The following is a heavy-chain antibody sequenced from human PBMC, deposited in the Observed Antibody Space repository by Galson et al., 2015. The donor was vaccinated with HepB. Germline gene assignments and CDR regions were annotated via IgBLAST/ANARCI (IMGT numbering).Heavy chain of an antibody. D-gene: IGHD3-10*01. CDR1: GFTFSSYA. CDR2: ISGSGGSK. Sequence: SLRLSCAASGFTFSSYAMSWVRQAPGKGLEWVSAISGSGGSKYYADSVRGRFTISRDNSKNTLYLQMNSLRAEDTAVYYCARDSSGEFYYWGQGTLVTVSS. V-gene: IGHV3-23*01. CDR3: ARDSSGEFYY. J-gene: IGHJ4*02.